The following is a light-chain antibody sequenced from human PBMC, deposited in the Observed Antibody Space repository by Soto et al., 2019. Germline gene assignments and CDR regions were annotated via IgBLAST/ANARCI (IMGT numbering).Light chain of an antibody. CDR1: QSISSW. CDR2: GAS. CDR3: QHYNSYSEA. V-gene: IGKV1-5*01. J-gene: IGKJ1*01. Sequence: DIQMTQSPSSVSAPVGDRVTITCLASQSISSWLAWYQQKPGKAPKLLIFGASSLKSGVPSRFSGSGSGTEFTLTISSLQPDDFATYYCQHYNSYSEAFGQGTKV.